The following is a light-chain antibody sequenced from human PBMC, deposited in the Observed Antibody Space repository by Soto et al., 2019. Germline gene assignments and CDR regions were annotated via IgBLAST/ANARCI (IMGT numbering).Light chain of an antibody. J-gene: IGLJ1*01. CDR1: SSDVGGYNY. CDR3: SSYTSSSTLALV. Sequence: QSALTQPASVSGSPGQSITISCTGTSSDVGGYNYVSWYQQHPGKAPKLMIYEVSNRPSGVSNRFSGAKSGNTVSLTISGLQAEDEAEYYCSSYTSSSTLALVFVTGTKLTVL. V-gene: IGLV2-14*01. CDR2: EVS.